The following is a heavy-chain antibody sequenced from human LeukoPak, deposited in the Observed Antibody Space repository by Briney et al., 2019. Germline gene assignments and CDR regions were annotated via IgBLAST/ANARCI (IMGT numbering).Heavy chain of an antibody. J-gene: IGHJ3*02. D-gene: IGHD3-22*01. CDR2: NYYSGST. CDR3: AREPHYYDSSGPRDAFDI. CDR1: GGSISSYY. V-gene: IGHV4-59*01. Sequence: SETLALPCTVCGGSISSYYWRWIRHPPGKGLEWIGYNYYSGSTNYNPALKSQVTISVDTSKNQFSLKLSSVTAADTAVYYCAREPHYYDSSGPRDAFDIWGQGTMVTVSS.